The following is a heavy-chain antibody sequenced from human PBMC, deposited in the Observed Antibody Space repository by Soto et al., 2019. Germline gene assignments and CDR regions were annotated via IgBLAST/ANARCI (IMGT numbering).Heavy chain of an antibody. D-gene: IGHD5-18*01. Sequence: GGSLRLSCAASGFTFSSYAMHWVRQAPGKGLEWVAVISYDGSNKYYADSVKGRFTISRDNSKNTLYLQMNSLRAEDTAVYYCARSGYSYLYSIFDNWGQGTLVTVSS. V-gene: IGHV3-30-3*01. J-gene: IGHJ4*02. CDR1: GFTFSSYA. CDR2: ISYDGSNK. CDR3: ARSGYSYLYSIFDN.